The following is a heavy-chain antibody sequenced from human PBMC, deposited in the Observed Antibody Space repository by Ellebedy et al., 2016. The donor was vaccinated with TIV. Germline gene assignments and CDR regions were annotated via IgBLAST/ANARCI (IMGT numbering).Heavy chain of an antibody. Sequence: AASVKVSCKASGYTFTDYDMYWVRHAPGQGLEWMGWINPNDGGTKYAQKFRDRLTMTRDTSISTAYMELSRLKSDDTAGYFCATEASCSGGSCTDYWGQGTLVTVSS. CDR3: ATEASCSGGSCTDY. D-gene: IGHD2-15*01. J-gene: IGHJ4*02. V-gene: IGHV1-2*02. CDR1: GYTFTDYD. CDR2: INPNDGGT.